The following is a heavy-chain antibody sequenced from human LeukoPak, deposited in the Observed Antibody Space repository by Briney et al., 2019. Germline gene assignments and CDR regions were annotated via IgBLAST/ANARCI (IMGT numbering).Heavy chain of an antibody. CDR2: INPNSGDT. V-gene: IGHV1-2*02. CDR3: ARGYTPPHTSIEY. Sequence: ASVKVSCKASGYTFTDYFMYWVRQAPGQGLEWMGWINPNSGDTDYAQLFQGRVTMTRDTSTTTAYMELSSLRSDDTAVYYCARGYTPPHTSIEYWGQGTLVTVSS. J-gene: IGHJ1*01. D-gene: IGHD2/OR15-2a*01. CDR1: GYTFTDYF.